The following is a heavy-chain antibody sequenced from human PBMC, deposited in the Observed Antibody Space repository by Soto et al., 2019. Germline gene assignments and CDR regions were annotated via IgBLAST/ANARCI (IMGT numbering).Heavy chain of an antibody. CDR2: ISYDGSNK. V-gene: IGHV3-30*04. Sequence: GGSLRLSCAASGFTFRSYAMHWVRQAPGKGLEWVAVISYDGSNKYYADSVKGRFTISRDNSKNTLYLQMNTLRPEDTAVYYCARDRYSSGPYYFDYWGQGTLVTVSS. D-gene: IGHD6-19*01. J-gene: IGHJ4*02. CDR3: ARDRYSSGPYYFDY. CDR1: GFTFRSYA.